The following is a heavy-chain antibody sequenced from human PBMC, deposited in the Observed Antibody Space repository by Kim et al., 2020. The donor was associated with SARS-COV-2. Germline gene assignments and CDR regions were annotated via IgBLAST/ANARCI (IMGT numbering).Heavy chain of an antibody. CDR3: ARQAPSKLWFGELPDYYYYYGMDV. Sequence: SVKVSCKASGGTFSSYAISWVRQAPGQGLEWMGGIIPIFGTANYAQKFQGRVTITADESTSTAYMELSSLRSEDTAVYYCARQAPSKLWFGELPDYYYYYGMDVWGQGTTVTVSS. CDR1: GGTFSSYA. CDR2: IIPIFGTA. J-gene: IGHJ6*02. D-gene: IGHD3-10*01. V-gene: IGHV1-69*13.